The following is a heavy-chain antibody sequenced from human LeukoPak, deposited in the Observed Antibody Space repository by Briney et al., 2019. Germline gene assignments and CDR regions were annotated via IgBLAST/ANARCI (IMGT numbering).Heavy chain of an antibody. V-gene: IGHV3-30*18. Sequence: PGGSLRLSCAASGFTFSSYGMHWVRQAPGKGLEWVAVISYDGSNKYYADSVKGRFTISRDNSKNTLYLQMNSLRAEDTAVYYCAKDMGSGIPRDYGMDVWGQGTTVTVSS. CDR3: AKDMGSGIPRDYGMDV. CDR2: ISYDGSNK. CDR1: GFTFSSYG. J-gene: IGHJ6*02. D-gene: IGHD3-10*01.